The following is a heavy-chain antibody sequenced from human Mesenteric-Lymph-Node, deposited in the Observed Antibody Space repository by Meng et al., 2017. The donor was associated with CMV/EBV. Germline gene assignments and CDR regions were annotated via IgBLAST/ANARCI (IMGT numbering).Heavy chain of an antibody. V-gene: IGHV4-34*01. Sequence: GSFSGDYWSWIRKPQGKGREWIEEINHSGSTNSKPSFKSRVTISVDTSKNQFSLKLSSVTAADTAVYYCARGITMFGVAPLRWLDPWGQGTLVTVSS. CDR1: GSFSGDY. D-gene: IGHD3-3*01. J-gene: IGHJ5*02. CDR2: INHSGST. CDR3: ARGITMFGVAPLRWLDP.